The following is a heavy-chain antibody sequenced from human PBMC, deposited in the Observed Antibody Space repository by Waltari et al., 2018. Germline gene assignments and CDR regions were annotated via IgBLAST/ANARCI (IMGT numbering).Heavy chain of an antibody. J-gene: IGHJ4*02. CDR2: IYTSWST. V-gene: IGHV4-4*07. D-gene: IGHD3-9*01. CDR1: GGSISSYY. CDR3: ARGRDILTPGVFDY. Sequence: QVQLQESGPGLVKPSETLSLTCTVSGGSISSYYWSWIRQPAGKGLEWIGRIYTSWSTNYNPSLKSRVTISVDTSKNQCSLKRSSVTAADTAVYYCARGRDILTPGVFDYWGQGTLVTVSS.